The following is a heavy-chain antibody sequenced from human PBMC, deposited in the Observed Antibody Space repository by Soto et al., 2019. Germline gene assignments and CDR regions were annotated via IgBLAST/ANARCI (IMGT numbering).Heavy chain of an antibody. D-gene: IGHD3-3*01. CDR3: ARGEGTIVGVAERDYYYYGMDV. Sequence: QVQLVQSGAEVKKPGASVKVSCKASGYTFTSYAMHWVRQSPGQRLAWMGWINAGNGNTKYSQKFQGRVTITRDTSASTGYMELSSLRSEATAVYYCARGEGTIVGVAERDYYYYGMDVWGQGTTVTVSS. J-gene: IGHJ6*02. V-gene: IGHV1-3*01. CDR1: GYTFTSYA. CDR2: INAGNGNT.